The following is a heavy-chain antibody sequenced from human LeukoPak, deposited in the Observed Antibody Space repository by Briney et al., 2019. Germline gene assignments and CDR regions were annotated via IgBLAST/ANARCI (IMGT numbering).Heavy chain of an antibody. V-gene: IGHV3-23*01. CDR3: ARACSGGSCYLAAFDI. CDR2: LSASGGSS. CDR1: GFTFSSYW. D-gene: IGHD2-15*01. J-gene: IGHJ3*02. Sequence: GGSLRLSCAASGFTFSSYWMSWVRQAPGKGLEWVSALSASGGSSYYADSMKGRFTISRDSSKNTLYLQMNGLRAEDTAVYYCARACSGGSCYLAAFDIWGQGTMVTVSS.